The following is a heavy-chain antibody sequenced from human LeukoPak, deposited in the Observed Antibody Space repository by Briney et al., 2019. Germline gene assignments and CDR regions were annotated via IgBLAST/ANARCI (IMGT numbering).Heavy chain of an antibody. J-gene: IGHJ4*02. CDR2: IYYSGST. V-gene: IGHV4-39*07. Sequence: PSETLSLTCTVSGGSISSNSYYWGWIRQPPGKGLEWIGSIYYSGSTYYNPSLKGRVTISVDTSKNQFSLKLNSVTAADTAVYYCARGTWGFGYWGQGTLVTVSS. CDR1: GGSISSNSYY. CDR3: ARGTWGFGY. D-gene: IGHD3-16*01.